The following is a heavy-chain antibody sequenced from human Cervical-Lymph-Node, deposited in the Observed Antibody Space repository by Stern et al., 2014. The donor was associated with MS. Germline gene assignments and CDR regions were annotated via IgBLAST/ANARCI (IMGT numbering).Heavy chain of an antibody. V-gene: IGHV5-51*01. CDR2: TYPANADT. CDR3: ARHLIDAGSYYYFDY. J-gene: IGHJ4*02. CDR1: GYTFTSYW. Sequence: DVQLVQSGAAVKKPGESLKISCRVSGYTFTSYWIGWVRQMPGKGLEWMGITYPANADTRYSPSFEGQVTISADKSISTAFLQWNSLKASDTAMYYCARHLIDAGSYYYFDYWGQGTLVTVSS. D-gene: IGHD1-26*01.